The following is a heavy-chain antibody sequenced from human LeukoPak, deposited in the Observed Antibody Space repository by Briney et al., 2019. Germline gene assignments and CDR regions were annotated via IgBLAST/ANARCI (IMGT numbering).Heavy chain of an antibody. CDR1: GFTFSSYE. D-gene: IGHD6-19*01. CDR2: ISSSGSTI. Sequence: GGSLRLSCAASGFTFSSYEMNWVRQAPGKGLEWVLYISSSGSTIYYADSVKGRFTISRDNAKNSLYLQMFSLRVEDTAVYYCARGLETTGWYKAFDIWGQGTMVTVSS. J-gene: IGHJ3*02. V-gene: IGHV3-48*03. CDR3: ARGLETTGWYKAFDI.